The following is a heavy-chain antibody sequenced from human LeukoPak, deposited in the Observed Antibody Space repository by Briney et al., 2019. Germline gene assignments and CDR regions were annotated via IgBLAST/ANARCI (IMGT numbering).Heavy chain of an antibody. CDR3: AKDHGSGYWNYFDY. CDR1: GFTFSSYA. Sequence: GGSLRLSCAASGFTFSSYAMSWVRQAPGKGLEWVPAISGSGGSTYYADSVKGRFTISRDNSKNTLYLQMNSLRAEDTAVYYCAKDHGSGYWNYFDYWGQGTLVTVSS. V-gene: IGHV3-23*01. D-gene: IGHD3-22*01. J-gene: IGHJ4*02. CDR2: ISGSGGST.